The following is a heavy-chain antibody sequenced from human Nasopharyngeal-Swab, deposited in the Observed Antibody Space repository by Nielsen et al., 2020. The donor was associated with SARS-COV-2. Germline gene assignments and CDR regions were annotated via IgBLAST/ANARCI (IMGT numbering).Heavy chain of an antibody. D-gene: IGHD3-22*01. V-gene: IGHV1-69*04. Sequence: SVKVSCKASGYTFTSYDINWVRQAPGQGLEWMGRIIPTAGLANYAQQFQGRVTITADTSTSTSYMELSSLRSEDTAVYYCARDKRIYFDSSGHLDCWGQGTLVTVSS. CDR2: IIPTAGLA. J-gene: IGHJ4*02. CDR3: ARDKRIYFDSSGHLDC. CDR1: GYTFTSYD.